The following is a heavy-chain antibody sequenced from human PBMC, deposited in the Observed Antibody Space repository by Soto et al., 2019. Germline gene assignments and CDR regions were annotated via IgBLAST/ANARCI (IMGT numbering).Heavy chain of an antibody. Sequence: QVQLVESGGGVVQPGRSLRLSCAASGFTFSSYAMHWVRQAPGKGLEWVAVISYDGSNNYYADSVKGRFTISRDNSKNTLYLQMNSLRAEDTAVYYCAREALEGFWSGYITYWGQGTLVTVSS. D-gene: IGHD3-3*01. V-gene: IGHV3-30-3*01. CDR1: GFTFSSYA. CDR3: AREALEGFWSGYITY. J-gene: IGHJ4*02. CDR2: ISYDGSNN.